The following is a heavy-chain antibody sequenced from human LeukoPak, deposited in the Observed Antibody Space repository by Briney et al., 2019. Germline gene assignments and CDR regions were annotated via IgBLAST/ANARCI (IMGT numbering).Heavy chain of an antibody. CDR2: INPNSGGT. D-gene: IGHD1-26*01. J-gene: IGHJ3*02. Sequence: GASVKVSCKASGYTFSGYYMNWVRQAPGQGLEWMGWINPNSGGTNYAQKFQGWVAMTGDTSISTAYMELSRLRSDDTAVYYCARGSGVVGATTGHAFDIWGQGTMVTVSS. CDR1: GYTFSGYY. CDR3: ARGSGVVGATTGHAFDI. V-gene: IGHV1-2*04.